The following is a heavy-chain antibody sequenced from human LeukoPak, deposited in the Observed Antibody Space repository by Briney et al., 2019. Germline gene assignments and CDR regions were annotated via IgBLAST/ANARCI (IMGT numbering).Heavy chain of an antibody. CDR3: AGYCSGGSCYQGYSWFDP. V-gene: IGHV4-4*02. Sequence: SGTLSLTCAVSGAPITYYWSWVRQPPGRGLEWIGEVHRDGYTNYNPSLQSRVTMSVDKSKNQFSLKLSSVTAADTAVYYCAGYCSGGSCYQGYSWFDPWGQGALVTVSS. J-gene: IGHJ5*02. CDR1: GAPITYY. D-gene: IGHD2-15*01. CDR2: VHRDGYT.